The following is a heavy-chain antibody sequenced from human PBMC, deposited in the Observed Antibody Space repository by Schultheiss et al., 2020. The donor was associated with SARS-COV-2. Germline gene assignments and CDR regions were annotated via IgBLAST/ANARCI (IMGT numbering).Heavy chain of an antibody. D-gene: IGHD5-12*01. V-gene: IGHV3-23*01. Sequence: GESLKISCAASGFTFDDYAMHWVRQAPGKGLEWVSAISGSGGSTYYADSVKGRFTISRDNSKNTLYLQMNSLRAEDTAVYYCAKDPGYSGYDKPLDYWGQGTLVTVSS. CDR2: ISGSGGST. CDR3: AKDPGYSGYDKPLDY. J-gene: IGHJ4*02. CDR1: GFTFDDYA.